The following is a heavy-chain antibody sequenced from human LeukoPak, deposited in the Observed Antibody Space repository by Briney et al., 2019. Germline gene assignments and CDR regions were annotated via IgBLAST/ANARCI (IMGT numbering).Heavy chain of an antibody. CDR2: ISSSSSYI. CDR1: GFTFSSYS. V-gene: IGHV3-21*01. D-gene: IGHD2-2*01. J-gene: IGHJ3*02. Sequence: GGSLRLSCAASGFTFSSYSMNWVRQAPGKGLEWVLSISSSSSYIYYADSVKGRFTISRDNAKNSLYLQMNSMRAEDTAVYYCESEGRLGFFSITTCHDAFAISGQGTMVTVSS. CDR3: ESEGRLGFFSITTCHDAFAI.